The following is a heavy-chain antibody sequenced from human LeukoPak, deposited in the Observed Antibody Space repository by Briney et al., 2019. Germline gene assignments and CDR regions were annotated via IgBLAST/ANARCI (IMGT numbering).Heavy chain of an antibody. CDR1: GYIFTDYY. Sequence: GASVKVSCKASGYIFTDYYIHWVRQAPGQGLEWMGWINPNSGGTNYAQKFQGRVTMTSDTSISTAYMELSRLRSDDTAVYYCARGDTTMVYYFDYWGQGTLVTVSS. D-gene: IGHD5-18*01. CDR3: ARGDTTMVYYFDY. J-gene: IGHJ4*02. CDR2: INPNSGGT. V-gene: IGHV1-2*02.